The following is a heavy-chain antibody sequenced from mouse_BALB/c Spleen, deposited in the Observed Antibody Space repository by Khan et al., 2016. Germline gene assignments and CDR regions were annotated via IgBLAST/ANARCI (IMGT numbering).Heavy chain of an antibody. V-gene: IGHV2-9*02. CDR1: GFSLTSYG. Sequence: QVQLKESGPGLVAPSQSLSITCTVSGFSLTSYGVHWVRQPPGKGLEWLGVIWAGGSTNYKSARMSSLSIRKDNSKIQVFLQMNSLQTDDTAMYYCARLKDIWGQGTTLTVSS. CDR2: IWAGGST. D-gene: IGHD1-3*01. J-gene: IGHJ2*01. CDR3: ARLKDI.